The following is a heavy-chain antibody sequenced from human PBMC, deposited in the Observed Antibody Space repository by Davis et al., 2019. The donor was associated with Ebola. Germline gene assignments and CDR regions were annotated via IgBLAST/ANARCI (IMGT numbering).Heavy chain of an antibody. J-gene: IGHJ5*01. CDR1: GYTFTNYW. CDR2: IYPGDSDT. D-gene: IGHD2-2*01. Sequence: GESLKISCKASGYTFTNYWIAWVRQMPGKGLEWMGIIYPGDSDTKYSPSFEGQVTISGDKSIRTAYLQWSSLKASDTAMYYCARQFGHGSTWMPGFDSWGQGTLVTVSS. V-gene: IGHV5-51*01. CDR3: ARQFGHGSTWMPGFDS.